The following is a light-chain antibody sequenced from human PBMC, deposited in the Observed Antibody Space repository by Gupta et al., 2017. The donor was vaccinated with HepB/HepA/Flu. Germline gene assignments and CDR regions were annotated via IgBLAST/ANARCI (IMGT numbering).Light chain of an antibody. CDR2: RNS. CDR1: SSNIGSNF. J-gene: IGLJ2*01. V-gene: IGLV1-47*01. CDR3: AAWEDSRSGYVA. Sequence: QSVLTQPPSASGTPGQRVTISCAGSSSNIGSNFVYWYQQLPGTAPQLLIYRNSQRPSGVPDRFSGSKSGTSASLAISGLRSEDEADYYCAAWEDSRSGYVAFGGGTKLTVL.